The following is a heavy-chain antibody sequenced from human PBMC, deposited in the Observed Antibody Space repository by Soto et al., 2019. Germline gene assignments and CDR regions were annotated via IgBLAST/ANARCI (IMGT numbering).Heavy chain of an antibody. J-gene: IGHJ3*02. CDR3: AKDPPWSCSGGSCPDAFDI. D-gene: IGHD2-15*01. CDR2: ISGSGGST. Sequence: GGSLRLSCAASGFTFSSYAMSWVRQAPGKGLEWVSAISGSGGSTYYADSVKGRFTISRDNSKNTLYLQMNSLRAEDTAVYYCAKDPPWSCSGGSCPDAFDIWGQGTMVTVSS. CDR1: GFTFSSYA. V-gene: IGHV3-23*01.